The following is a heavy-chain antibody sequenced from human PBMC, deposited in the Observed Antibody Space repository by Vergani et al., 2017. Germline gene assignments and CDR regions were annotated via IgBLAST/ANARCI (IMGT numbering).Heavy chain of an antibody. Sequence: QVQLVQSGAEVKKPGSSVKVSCKASGGTFSSYAISWVRPAPGPGLEWMGRIIPILGIANYAQKFQGRVTITADKSPSTAYMELSSLRSEDTAVYYCARSYAPLHYYDSSGYLMGVDYWGQGTLVTVSS. D-gene: IGHD3-22*01. CDR2: IIPILGIA. J-gene: IGHJ4*02. CDR3: ARSYAPLHYYDSSGYLMGVDY. CDR1: GGTFSSYA. V-gene: IGHV1-69*04.